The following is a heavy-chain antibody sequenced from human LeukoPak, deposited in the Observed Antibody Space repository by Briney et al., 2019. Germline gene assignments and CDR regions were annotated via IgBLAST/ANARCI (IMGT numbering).Heavy chain of an antibody. D-gene: IGHD6-13*01. CDR2: INPFSGGT. CDR1: GYTFTDYY. CDR3: AREMGVAAAGTRRLDP. J-gene: IGHJ5*02. Sequence: GASVKVSCKASGYTFTDYYMHWVRQAPGQGLEWMGWINPFSGGTDYVQTFQGRVTMTRDTSINTAYMELSRLRSDDTAVYYCAREMGVAAAGTRRLDPWGQGTLVTVSS. V-gene: IGHV1-2*02.